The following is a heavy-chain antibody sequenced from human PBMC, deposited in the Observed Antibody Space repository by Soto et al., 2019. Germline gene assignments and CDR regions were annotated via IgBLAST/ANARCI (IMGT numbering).Heavy chain of an antibody. CDR2: IYYSGSA. CDR1: GDSICSYY. V-gene: IGHV4-59*01. J-gene: IGHJ5*02. D-gene: IGHD5-12*01. Sequence: SQLLSHTCTVAGDSICSYYWSWIRQPPGKGLEWIGYIYYSGSANYNPSLKSRVTISVDTPKNQFSLKLTSVTAADTAVYYCARGVATIGPWGQGTLVTVSS. CDR3: ARGVATIGP.